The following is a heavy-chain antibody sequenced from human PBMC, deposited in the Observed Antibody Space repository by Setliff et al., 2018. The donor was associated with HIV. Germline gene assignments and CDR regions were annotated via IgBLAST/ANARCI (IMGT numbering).Heavy chain of an antibody. Sequence: PGGSLRLSCAASGFNFDKYNMNWVRQTPGKRLEWISYISSNSTTVYGAGSVKGRLTTSRDNAKNSLYLQMNGLRVEDTAVYYCVRSSRGKAFLPDVWGKGTTVTVSS. V-gene: IGHV3-48*01. D-gene: IGHD3-10*01. J-gene: IGHJ6*04. CDR1: GFNFDKYN. CDR2: ISSNSTTV. CDR3: VRSSRGKAFLPDV.